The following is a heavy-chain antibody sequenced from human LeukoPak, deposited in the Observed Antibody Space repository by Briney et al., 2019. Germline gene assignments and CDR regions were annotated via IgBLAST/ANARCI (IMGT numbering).Heavy chain of an antibody. CDR1: GFTISTYG. Sequence: GGSLRLSCAASGFTISTYGMNWVRQAPGKGLEWVANIKRDGNEKNYVDSVKDRFSISRDNAKNSLYLQMDSLRAEDTAVYYCAKEGTSPIITYDSWCQGALVTVSS. V-gene: IGHV3-7*01. D-gene: IGHD3-10*01. CDR3: AKEGTSPIITYDS. J-gene: IGHJ5*01. CDR2: IKRDGNEK.